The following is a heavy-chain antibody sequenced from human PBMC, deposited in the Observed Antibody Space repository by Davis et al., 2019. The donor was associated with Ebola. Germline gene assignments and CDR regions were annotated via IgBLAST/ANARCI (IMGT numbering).Heavy chain of an antibody. V-gene: IGHV1-3*01. J-gene: IGHJ5*02. Sequence: ASVKVSCRASGYTFTSYAMHWVRQAPGQRLEWMGWINAGNGNTKYSQKFQGRVTITRDTSASTAYMELSSLRSEDTAVYYCARGAAAEGKNWFDPWGQGTLVTVSS. CDR3: ARGAAAEGKNWFDP. CDR2: INAGNGNT. CDR1: GYTFTSYA. D-gene: IGHD6-13*01.